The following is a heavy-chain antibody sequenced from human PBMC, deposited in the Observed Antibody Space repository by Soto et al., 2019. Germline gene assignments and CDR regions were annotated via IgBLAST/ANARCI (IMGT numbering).Heavy chain of an antibody. J-gene: IGHJ4*02. CDR3: ARQQRVTTLGWDGNDY. D-gene: IGHD4-17*01. V-gene: IGHV4-39*01. CDR1: GGSISSSSYY. Sequence: QLQLQESGPGLVKPSETLSLTCTVSGGSISSSSYYWGWIRQPPGKGLEWIGSIYYSGSTYYNPSLKSRVTISVDTSKNQFSLKLSSVTAADTAVYYCARQQRVTTLGWDGNDYWGQGTLVTVSS. CDR2: IYYSGST.